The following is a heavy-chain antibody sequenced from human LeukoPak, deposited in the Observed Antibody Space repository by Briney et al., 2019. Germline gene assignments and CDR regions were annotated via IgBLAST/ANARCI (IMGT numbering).Heavy chain of an antibody. J-gene: IGHJ4*02. CDR3: ARDRWRTDYSSSSDY. CDR2: IFHSGAT. V-gene: IGHV4-38-2*02. D-gene: IGHD6-13*01. CDR1: GFSVSSGYY. Sequence: PSETLSLTCTVSGFSVSSGYYWGWIRQPPGQGLEWIGTIFHSGATYYNPSLKSRVSISLDTSKNQFSLRLTSVTAADTAVYYCARDRWRTDYSSSSDYWGQGILVTVSS.